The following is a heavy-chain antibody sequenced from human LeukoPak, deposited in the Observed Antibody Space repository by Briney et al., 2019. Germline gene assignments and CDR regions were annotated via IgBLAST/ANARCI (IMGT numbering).Heavy chain of an antibody. V-gene: IGHV4-39*07. D-gene: IGHD2-15*01. CDR3: ARAGGSSDY. J-gene: IGHJ4*02. CDR1: GGSISSSSYY. Sequence: SETLSLTCIVSGGSISSSSYYWGWIRQPPGKGLEWIGEIYHSGSTNYNPSLKSRVTISVDKSKNQFSLKLSSVTAADTAIYYCARAGGSSDYWGQGTLVTVSS. CDR2: IYHSGST.